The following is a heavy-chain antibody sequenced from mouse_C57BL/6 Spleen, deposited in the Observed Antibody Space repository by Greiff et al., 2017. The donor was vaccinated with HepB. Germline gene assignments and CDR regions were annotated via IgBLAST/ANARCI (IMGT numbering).Heavy chain of an antibody. V-gene: IGHV1-42*01. CDR2: INPSTGGT. CDR1: GYSFTGYY. J-gene: IGHJ1*03. CDR3: ARRRYYGSSYGWYFDV. Sequence: VQLQQSGPELVKPGASVKISCKASGYSFTGYYMNWVKQSPGKSLEWIGEINPSTGGTTYNQKFKAKATLTVDKSSSTAYMQLKSLTSEDSAVYYCARRRYYGSSYGWYFDVWGTGTTVTVSS. D-gene: IGHD1-1*01.